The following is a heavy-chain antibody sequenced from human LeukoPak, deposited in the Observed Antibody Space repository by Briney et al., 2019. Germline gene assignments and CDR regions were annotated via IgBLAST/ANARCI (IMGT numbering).Heavy chain of an antibody. CDR1: GGSFSSYY. J-gene: IGHJ3*02. Sequence: SETLSLTCTVSGGSFSSYYWSWIRQPAGKGLEWIGRIYTSGSTNYNPSLKSRVTISVDTSKNQFSLKLSSVTAADTAVYYCARDSIGITIFGDAFDIWGQGTMVTVSS. CDR3: ARDSIGITIFGDAFDI. D-gene: IGHD3-3*01. V-gene: IGHV4-4*07. CDR2: IYTSGST.